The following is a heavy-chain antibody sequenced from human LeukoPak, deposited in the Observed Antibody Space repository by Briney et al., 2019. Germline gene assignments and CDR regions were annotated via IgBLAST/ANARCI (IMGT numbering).Heavy chain of an antibody. CDR3: ARGGIAAAAYYSDY. J-gene: IGHJ4*02. V-gene: IGHV4-59*01. CDR1: GGSISSYY. Sequence: SETLSLTCTVSGGSISSYYWSWIRQPPGKGLEWIGYIYYSGSTNYNPSLKSRVTISVDTSKNQFSLKLSSVTAADTAVYYCARGGIAAAAYYSDYWGQGTLVTVSS. D-gene: IGHD6-13*01. CDR2: IYYSGST.